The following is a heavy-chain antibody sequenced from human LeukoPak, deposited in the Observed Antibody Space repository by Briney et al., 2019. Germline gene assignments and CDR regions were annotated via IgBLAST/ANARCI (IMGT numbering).Heavy chain of an antibody. CDR3: ARVTGYGDWFDP. Sequence: SQTLSLTCTVTGASVTSSNDYWSWIRQPAGKGLEWIGRVYPSESANYNPSLKNRVTISVDTSKNQLSLNLTSVTAADSAVYYCARVTGYGDWFDPWGQGTLVTVSS. CDR1: GASVTSSNDY. V-gene: IGHV4-61*02. D-gene: IGHD3-9*01. CDR2: VYPSESA. J-gene: IGHJ5*02.